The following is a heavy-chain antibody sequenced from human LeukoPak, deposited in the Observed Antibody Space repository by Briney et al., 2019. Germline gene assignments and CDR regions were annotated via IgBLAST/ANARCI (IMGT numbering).Heavy chain of an antibody. J-gene: IGHJ4*02. CDR1: GGSISSSSYY. Sequence: SETLSLTCTVSGGSISSSSYYWGWIRQPPGKGLEWIGSIYYSGSTYYNPSLKSRVTISVDTSKNQFSLKLSSVTAADTAVYYCARIDLTAIIFDYWGQGTLDTVSS. CDR3: ARIDLTAIIFDY. V-gene: IGHV4-39*01. CDR2: IYYSGST. D-gene: IGHD2-21*02.